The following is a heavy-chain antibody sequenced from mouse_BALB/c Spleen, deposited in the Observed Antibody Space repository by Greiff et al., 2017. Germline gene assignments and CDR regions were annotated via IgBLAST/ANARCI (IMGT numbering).Heavy chain of an antibody. V-gene: IGHV3-2*02. Sequence: EVQRVESGPGLVKPSQSLSLTCTVTGYSITSDYAWNWIRQFPGNKLEWMGYISYSGSTRYNPSLKSRISITRDTSKNQFFLQLNSVTTEDTATYYCARWGVAWFAYWGQGTLVTVSA. CDR1: GYSITSDYA. CDR2: ISYSGST. CDR3: ARWGVAWFAY. J-gene: IGHJ3*01. D-gene: IGHD1-1*01.